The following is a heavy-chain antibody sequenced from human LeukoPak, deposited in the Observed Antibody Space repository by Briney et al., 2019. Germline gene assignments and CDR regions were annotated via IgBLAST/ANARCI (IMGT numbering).Heavy chain of an antibody. CDR1: GFTFSSYW. CDR2: IKQVGSEK. D-gene: IGHD2-15*01. Sequence: GGSLRLSCAASGFTFSSYWMSWVRQAPGKGLEWVANIKQVGSEKYYVDSVKGRFTISRDNAKNSLYLQMNSLRAEDTAVYYCARDGADIVVVVAVDAFDIWGQGTMVTVSS. CDR3: ARDGADIVVVVAVDAFDI. J-gene: IGHJ3*02. V-gene: IGHV3-7*01.